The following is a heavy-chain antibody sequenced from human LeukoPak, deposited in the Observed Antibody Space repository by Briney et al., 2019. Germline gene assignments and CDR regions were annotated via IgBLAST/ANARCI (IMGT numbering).Heavy chain of an antibody. CDR2: ISPNGGST. CDR1: GFIFSSYA. V-gene: IGHV3-64*04. J-gene: IGHJ6*02. CDR3: AKVYYDFWSGYSPYYYYYGMDV. Sequence: GGSLRLSCSASGFIFSSYAMHWVRQAPGKGLEYVSAISPNGGSTYYADSVKGRFSISRDNSKNTLYLQMNSLRAEDTAVYYCAKVYYDFWSGYSPYYYYYGMDVWGQGTTVTVSS. D-gene: IGHD3-3*01.